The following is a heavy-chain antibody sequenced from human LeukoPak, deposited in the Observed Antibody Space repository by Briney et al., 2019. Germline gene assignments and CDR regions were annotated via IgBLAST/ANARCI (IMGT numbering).Heavy chain of an antibody. CDR2: IYNDGSST. CDR1: GLTFSNYW. Sequence: PGGSLRLSCAVSGLTFSNYWMHWVRQAPGKGLVWVSRIYNDGSSTSYADSVKGRFTISRDNAKNTLYLQMNSLRAEDTAVYYCARARWYASDYWGQGTLVTVSS. CDR3: ARARWYASDY. D-gene: IGHD6-13*01. J-gene: IGHJ4*02. V-gene: IGHV3-74*01.